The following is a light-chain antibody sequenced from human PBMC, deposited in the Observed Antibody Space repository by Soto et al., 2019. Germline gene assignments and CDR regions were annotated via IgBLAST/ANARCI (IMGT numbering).Light chain of an antibody. CDR1: QSVSSSY. Sequence: EIVLTQSPGTLSLSPGERATLSCRASQSVSSSYLAWYQQKPGQAPRLLIYGASSRATGIPDRFSGSGSGTDFTLTISSLEPEDFAVYYCQQYVSSPRTFGQGTKVDI. CDR3: QQYVSSPRT. V-gene: IGKV3-20*01. J-gene: IGKJ1*01. CDR2: GAS.